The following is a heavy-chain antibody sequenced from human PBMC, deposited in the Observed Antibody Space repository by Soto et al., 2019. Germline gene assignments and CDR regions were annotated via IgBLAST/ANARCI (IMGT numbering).Heavy chain of an antibody. CDR1: GYTFTGYY. CDR3: ARDAVAGLGGYYFDY. D-gene: IGHD6-19*01. CDR2: INPNSGGT. Sequence: ASVKVSCKASGYTFTGYYMHWVRQAPGQGLEWMGWINPNSGGTNYAQKFQGRVTMTRDTSISTAYMELSRLRSDDTAVYYCARDAVAGLGGYYFDYWGQGTLVTVS. J-gene: IGHJ4*02. V-gene: IGHV1-2*02.